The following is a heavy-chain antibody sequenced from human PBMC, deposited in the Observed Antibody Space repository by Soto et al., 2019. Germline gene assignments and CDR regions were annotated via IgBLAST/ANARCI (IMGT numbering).Heavy chain of an antibody. V-gene: IGHV1-24*01. CDR2: FDPEEGKT. Sequence: GASVKVSCKVSGYTLTDLSMHWVRQAPGKGLEWMGGFDPEEGKTVYAQRFQGRLTMTGDTSTDTRYMELHSLTSDDTAVYYCAIKIGYFDYWGQGTLVTVSS. CDR1: GYTLTDLS. J-gene: IGHJ4*02. CDR3: AIKIGYFDY.